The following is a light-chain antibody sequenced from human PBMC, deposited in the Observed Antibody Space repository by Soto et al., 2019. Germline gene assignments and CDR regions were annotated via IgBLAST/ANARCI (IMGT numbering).Light chain of an antibody. V-gene: IGLV1-47*01. CDR3: VAWDGSLSGFL. CDR1: SSNIGGNN. CDR2: RND. Sequence: QSVLTQPPSASGTPGQRVTISCSGSSSNIGGNNVYWYQQLPGTAPKLLIYRNDQRPSGVPDRFSGSKSGTSASLAISGLRSEDESDYSCVAWDGSLSGFLFRGGTNVTVL. J-gene: IGLJ2*01.